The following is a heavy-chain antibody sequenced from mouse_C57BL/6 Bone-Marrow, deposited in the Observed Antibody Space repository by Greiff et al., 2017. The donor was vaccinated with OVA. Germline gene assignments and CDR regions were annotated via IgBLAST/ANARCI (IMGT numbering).Heavy chain of an antibody. CDR1: GFTFSDYG. Sequence: EVQRVESGGGLVQPGGSLKLSCAASGFTFSDYGMAWVRQAPRKGPEWVAFISNLAYSIYYADTVTGRFTISRENAKNTLYLEMSSLRSEDTAMYYCARRGDYYGSSYDYYAMDYWGQGTSVTVSS. CDR3: ARRGDYYGSSYDYYAMDY. D-gene: IGHD1-1*01. CDR2: ISNLAYSI. J-gene: IGHJ4*01. V-gene: IGHV5-15*04.